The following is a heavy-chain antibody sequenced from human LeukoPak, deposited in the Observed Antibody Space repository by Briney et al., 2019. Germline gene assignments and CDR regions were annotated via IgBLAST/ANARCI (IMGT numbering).Heavy chain of an antibody. CDR3: ARDPRAYGDYDY. D-gene: IGHD4-17*01. CDR1: GYTFTSYG. J-gene: IGHJ4*02. CDR2: ISADNGNT. V-gene: IGHV1-18*01. Sequence: ASVTVSCKASGYTFTSYGISWVRQPPGQGLEWMGWISADNGNTNYAQKLQGRVTMTTATSTSTASMELSSLRADDTAVYYCARDPRAYGDYDYWGQGTLVTVSS.